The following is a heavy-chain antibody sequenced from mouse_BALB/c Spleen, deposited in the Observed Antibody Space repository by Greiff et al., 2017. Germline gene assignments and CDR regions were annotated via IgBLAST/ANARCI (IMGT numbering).Heavy chain of an antibody. CDR3: ARHGYGSSPYYFDY. J-gene: IGHJ2*01. CDR1: VFTFSSYA. D-gene: IGHD1-1*01. V-gene: IGHV5-9-3*01. CDR2: ISSGGSYT. Sequence: EVMLVESGGGLVKPGGSLKLSCAASVFTFSSYAMSWVRQTPEKRLEWVATISSGGSYTYYPDSVKGRFTISRDNAKNTLYLQMSSLRSEDTAMYYCARHGYGSSPYYFDYWGQGTTLTVSS.